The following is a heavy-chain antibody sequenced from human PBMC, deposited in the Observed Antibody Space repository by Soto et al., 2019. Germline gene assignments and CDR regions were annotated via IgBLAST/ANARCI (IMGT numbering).Heavy chain of an antibody. V-gene: IGHV3-21*01. J-gene: IGHJ3*02. D-gene: IGHD6-13*01. CDR1: GFTFSSYS. CDR3: ARGYAIAAAGPDAFDI. CDR2: ISSSSSYI. Sequence: EVQLVESGGGLVKPGGSLRLSCAASGFTFSSYSMNWVRQAPGKGLEWVSSISSSSSYIYYADSVKGRFTISRDNAKNSLYLQMNGLRAEDTAVYYCARGYAIAAAGPDAFDIWGQGTMVTVSS.